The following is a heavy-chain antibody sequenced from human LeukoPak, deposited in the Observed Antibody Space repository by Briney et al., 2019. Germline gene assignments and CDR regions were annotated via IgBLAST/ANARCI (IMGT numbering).Heavy chain of an antibody. Sequence: ASVKVSCKASGDTFISYVMNWVQQAPGQGPEWMGWINTNTGNPTYAQGFTGRFVFSLDTSVSTAYLQISSLKAEDTAVYYCARGSSGWYDGYLDSWGQGTLVTVSS. CDR2: INTNTGNP. J-gene: IGHJ4*02. CDR1: GDTFISYV. V-gene: IGHV7-4-1*02. D-gene: IGHD6-19*01. CDR3: ARGSSGWYDGYLDS.